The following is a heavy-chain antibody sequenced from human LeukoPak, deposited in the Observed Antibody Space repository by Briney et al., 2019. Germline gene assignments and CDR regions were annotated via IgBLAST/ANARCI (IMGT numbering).Heavy chain of an antibody. J-gene: IGHJ4*02. Sequence: ASVKVSCKASGYTFTSYGISWVRQAPGQGLERMGWISAYNGNTNSAQNFQGRVTMTTDTSTNTAYMELRSLRSDDTAIYYCARALPYDFWSGYQDYWGQGTLVTVSS. CDR3: ARALPYDFWSGYQDY. CDR2: ISAYNGNT. CDR1: GYTFTSYG. V-gene: IGHV1-18*01. D-gene: IGHD3-3*01.